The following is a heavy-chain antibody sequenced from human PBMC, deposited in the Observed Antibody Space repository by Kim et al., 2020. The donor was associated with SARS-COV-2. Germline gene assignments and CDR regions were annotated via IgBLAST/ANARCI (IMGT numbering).Heavy chain of an antibody. CDR3: ARLIDAFDI. Sequence: GSTTYNPSLKSRVTISVDTSKNQFSLKLSSVTAADTAVYYCARLIDAFDIWGQGTMVTVSS. V-gene: IGHV4-59*08. CDR2: GST. J-gene: IGHJ3*02.